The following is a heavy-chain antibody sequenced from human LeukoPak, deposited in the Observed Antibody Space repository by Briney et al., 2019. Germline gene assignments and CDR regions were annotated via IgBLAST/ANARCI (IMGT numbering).Heavy chain of an antibody. J-gene: IGHJ6*03. CDR1: GGSISSSSYS. D-gene: IGHD3-10*01. CDR3: ARNHYGSDDYYYYYYMDV. CDR2: IYYSGST. V-gene: IGHV4-39*07. Sequence: SETLSLTCTVSGGSISSSSYSWGWIRQPPGKGLEWIGSIYYSGSTYYNPSLKSRVTISVYTSKNQFSLKLSSVTAADTAVYYCARNHYGSDDYYYYYYMDVWGKGTTVTIS.